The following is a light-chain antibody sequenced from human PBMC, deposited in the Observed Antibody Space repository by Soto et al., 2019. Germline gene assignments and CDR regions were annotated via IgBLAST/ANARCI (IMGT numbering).Light chain of an antibody. CDR2: GAS. Sequence: DIRMTQCPYSLAVSLVERATINCKYSQSVLYHSNNKNYLAWYQKKPGPPPNLLIYGASAREYGLPNRFSGSGSGKDFTLTISSLQAEDVAVYYCQQYYSTRTFGQGTKVDIK. CDR1: QSVLYHSNNKNY. CDR3: QQYYSTRT. V-gene: IGKV4-1*01. J-gene: IGKJ1*01.